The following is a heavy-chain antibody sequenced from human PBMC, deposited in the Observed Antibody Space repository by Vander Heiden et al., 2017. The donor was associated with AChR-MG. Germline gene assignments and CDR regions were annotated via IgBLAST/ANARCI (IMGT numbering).Heavy chain of an antibody. J-gene: IGHJ4*02. Sequence: QVQLVESGGGVVQPGRSLRLSCAESGFTFSRYGMHWGRQATGKGLEWVAVIWYDGSKKYDADSVKGRFTISRDNSKNTLYLQMNSLRAEDTAVYYCARDRVAAFDYWGQGTLVTVSS. CDR1: GFTFSRYG. CDR3: ARDRVAAFDY. V-gene: IGHV3-33*01. CDR2: IWYDGSKK. D-gene: IGHD2-15*01.